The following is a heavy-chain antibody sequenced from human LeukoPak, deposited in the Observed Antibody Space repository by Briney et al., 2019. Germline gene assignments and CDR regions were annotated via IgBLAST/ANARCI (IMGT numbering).Heavy chain of an antibody. Sequence: TGGSLRLSCAASGFTFVTYAMHWVRQAPGKGLEWVAVMNYDRTDIYYADSVKGRFTISRDNSKNTLYLQMNSLRAEDTAVYYCARDHSPKWGSGERYFDYWGLGTLVTVSS. CDR2: MNYDRTDI. CDR3: ARDHSPKWGSGERYFDY. CDR1: GFTFVTYA. J-gene: IGHJ4*02. V-gene: IGHV3-33*01. D-gene: IGHD7-27*01.